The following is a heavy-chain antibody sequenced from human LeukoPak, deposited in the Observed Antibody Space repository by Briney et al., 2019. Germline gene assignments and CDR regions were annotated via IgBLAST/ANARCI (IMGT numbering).Heavy chain of an antibody. CDR3: AKVGGIAAADPFDY. CDR1: GFTVSSNY. V-gene: IGHV3-53*05. J-gene: IGHJ4*02. D-gene: IGHD6-13*01. Sequence: PGGSLRLSCAASGFTVSSNYMSWVRQAPGKGLEWVSVIYSGGGTYYADSVKGRFTISRDNAKNSLYLQMNSLRAEDTALYYCAKVGGIAAADPFDYWGQGTLVTVSS. CDR2: IYSGGGT.